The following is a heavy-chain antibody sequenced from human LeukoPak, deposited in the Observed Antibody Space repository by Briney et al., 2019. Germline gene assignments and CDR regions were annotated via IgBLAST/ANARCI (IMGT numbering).Heavy chain of an antibody. CDR3: ARASGSYYFDY. Sequence: GGSLRLSCAASGFTFSASGMNWVRQAPGKGLEWVSAISYSSSHIYYADSVKGRFTISRDNAENSLYLQMNTLRAEDTAVYYCARASGSYYFDYWGQGTLVTVSS. V-gene: IGHV3-21*01. CDR2: ISYSSSHI. D-gene: IGHD1-26*01. J-gene: IGHJ4*02. CDR1: GFTFSASG.